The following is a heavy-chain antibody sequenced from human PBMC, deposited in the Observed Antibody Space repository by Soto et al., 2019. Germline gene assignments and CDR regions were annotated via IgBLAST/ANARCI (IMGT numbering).Heavy chain of an antibody. CDR2: IKQDGSEK. CDR3: AREGDYYAFDI. J-gene: IGHJ3*02. D-gene: IGHD4-17*01. Sequence: EVQLVESGGGLVQPGGSLRLSCAASGFTFSSYWMSWVRQAPGKGLEWVANIKQDGSEKYYVDSVKGRFTISRDNAKNSLYLQMNSLSAEDTAVYYCAREGDYYAFDIWGQGTMVTVSS. CDR1: GFTFSSYW. V-gene: IGHV3-7*05.